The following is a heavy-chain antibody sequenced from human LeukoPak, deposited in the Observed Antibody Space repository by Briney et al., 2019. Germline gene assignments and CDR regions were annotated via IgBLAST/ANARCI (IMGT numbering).Heavy chain of an antibody. Sequence: SETLSLICTVSGGSISSYYWSWIRQPAGKGLEWIGRIYTSGSTNYNPSLKSRVTMSVDTSKNQSSLKLSSVTAADTAVYYCARSGRGYYDSSGYYTALDYWGQGTLVTVSS. CDR2: IYTSGST. CDR3: ARSGRGYYDSSGYYTALDY. V-gene: IGHV4-4*07. J-gene: IGHJ4*02. D-gene: IGHD3-22*01. CDR1: GGSISSYY.